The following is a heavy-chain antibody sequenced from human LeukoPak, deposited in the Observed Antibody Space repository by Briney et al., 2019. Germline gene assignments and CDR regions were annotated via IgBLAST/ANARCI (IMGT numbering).Heavy chain of an antibody. CDR2: IYHSGST. CDR1: GYSISSGYY. V-gene: IGHV4-38-2*01. J-gene: IGHJ5*02. Sequence: SETLSLTCAVSGYSISSGYYCGWIRQPPGKGLEWIGSIYHSGSTYYNPSLKSRVTISVDTSKNQFSLKLSSVTAADTAVYYCARQSSRDQIYDFWSGYYTRWFDPWGRGTLVTVSS. D-gene: IGHD3-3*01. CDR3: ARQSSRDQIYDFWSGYYTRWFDP.